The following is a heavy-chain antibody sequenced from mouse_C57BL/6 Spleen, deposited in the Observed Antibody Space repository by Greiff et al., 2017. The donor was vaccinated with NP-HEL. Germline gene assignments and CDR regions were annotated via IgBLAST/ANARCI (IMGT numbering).Heavy chain of an antibody. CDR1: GFNIKNTY. CDR3: ASDYDKENYYFDY. Sequence: VQLQQSVAELVRPGASVKLSCTASGFNIKNTYMHWVKQRPEQGLEWIGRIDPANGNTKYVPKFQGKATITADTSSNTAYLQLSSLTSEDTAIYYCASDYDKENYYFDYWGQGTTLTVSS. CDR2: IDPANGNT. V-gene: IGHV14-3*01. J-gene: IGHJ2*01. D-gene: IGHD2-4*01.